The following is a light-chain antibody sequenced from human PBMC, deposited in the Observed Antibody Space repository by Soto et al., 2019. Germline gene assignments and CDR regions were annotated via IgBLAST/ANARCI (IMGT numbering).Light chain of an antibody. CDR3: NSYTPTSTFV. V-gene: IGLV2-14*01. J-gene: IGLJ1*01. CDR1: RSDVGGYNY. CDR2: EVS. Sequence: QSALTQPASVSGSPGQSITISCTGTRSDVGGYNYVSWYQHHPGKAPKLIIYEVSNRPSGVSNRFSGSRSGNTASLTISGLQSEDEGEYYCNSYTPTSTFVFGTGTQLTVL.